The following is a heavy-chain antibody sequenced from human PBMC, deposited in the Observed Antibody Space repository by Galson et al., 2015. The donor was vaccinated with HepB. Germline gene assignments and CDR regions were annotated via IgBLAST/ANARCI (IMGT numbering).Heavy chain of an antibody. V-gene: IGHV1-3*01. Sequence: QSGAEVKKPGASVKVSCKASGYTFINYAIHWVRRAPGQSLEWMGWINAGHATTQYSQTFQGRVTISRDTSASTAYMELSSLRSEDTAVYFCARGPYSGNYYGAFDIWGQGTMVTVSS. D-gene: IGHD1-26*01. CDR1: GYTFINYA. CDR2: INAGHATT. CDR3: ARGPYSGNYYGAFDI. J-gene: IGHJ3*02.